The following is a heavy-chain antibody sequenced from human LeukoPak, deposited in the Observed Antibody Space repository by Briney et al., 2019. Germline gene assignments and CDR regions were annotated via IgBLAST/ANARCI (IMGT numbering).Heavy chain of an antibody. V-gene: IGHV4-59*11. D-gene: IGHD6-13*01. CDR3: ASLYSSSWYNWFDP. CDR2: IYYSGST. J-gene: IGHJ5*02. CDR1: GGSISSHY. Sequence: SETLSLTCTASGGSISSHYWSWIRQPPGKGLEWIGYIYYSGSTNYNPSLKSRVTISVDTSKNQFSLKLSSVTAADTAVYYCASLYSSSWYNWFDPWGQGTLVTVSS.